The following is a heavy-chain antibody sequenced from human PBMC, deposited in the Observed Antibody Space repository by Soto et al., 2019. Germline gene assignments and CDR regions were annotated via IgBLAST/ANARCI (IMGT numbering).Heavy chain of an antibody. V-gene: IGHV3-23*01. J-gene: IGHJ3*02. CDR3: AKGGGDYSSCWYGAFDI. Sequence: EVQLLESGGGLVQPGGSLRLSCAASGFTFNSYAMSWVRQAPGKGLEWVSVISGSGGSTYYADSVKGRFPISRDNSKCTLYLKMNSLRAEDTALYYCAKGGGDYSSCWYGAFDIWGQGTMVTVSS. D-gene: IGHD6-19*01. CDR1: GFTFNSYA. CDR2: ISGSGGST.